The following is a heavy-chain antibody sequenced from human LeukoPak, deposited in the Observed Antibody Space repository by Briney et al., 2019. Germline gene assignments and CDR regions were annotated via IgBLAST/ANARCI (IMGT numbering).Heavy chain of an antibody. CDR2: IKSITDDGTI. V-gene: IGHV3-15*01. Sequence: NPGGSLRLSCAASGFTFSNVWMHWVRQAPGKGLEWVGRIKSITDDGTIDYAAPVKGRFTISRDDAKNTLYLQMNSLKTEDTAVYYSTMKVGWNGLRWGLGTLVTVSS. J-gene: IGHJ4*02. CDR3: TMKVGWNGLR. D-gene: IGHD3-22*01. CDR1: GFTFSNVW.